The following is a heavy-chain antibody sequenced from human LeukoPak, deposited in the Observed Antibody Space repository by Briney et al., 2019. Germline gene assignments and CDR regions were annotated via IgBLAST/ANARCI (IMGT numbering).Heavy chain of an antibody. CDR2: IYYSGST. D-gene: IGHD3-3*01. V-gene: IGHV4-30-4*08. J-gene: IGHJ4*02. CDR1: GGSISSGDYY. CDR3: ARGPATNYDFWSGYPLY. Sequence: PSETLSLTCTVSGGSISSGDYYWSWIRQPPGKGLEWIGYIYYSGSTYYNPSLKSRVTISVDTSKNQFSLKLSSVTAADTAVYYCARGPATNYDFWSGYPLYWGQGTLVTVSS.